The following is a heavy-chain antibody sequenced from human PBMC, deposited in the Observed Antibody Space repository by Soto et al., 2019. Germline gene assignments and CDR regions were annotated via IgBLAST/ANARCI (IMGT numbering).Heavy chain of an antibody. V-gene: IGHV1-3*01. CDR1: GYTFTSYA. D-gene: IGHD4-17*01. Sequence: QVQLVQSGAEVKKPGASVKVSCKASGYTFTSYAMHWVRQAPGQRLEWMGWINAGNGNTKYSQKFQGRVTITRDTSASTADMELSSLRSEDTAVYYCARVSGDSAEYFQHWGQGTLVTVSS. CDR2: INAGNGNT. CDR3: ARVSGDSAEYFQH. J-gene: IGHJ1*01.